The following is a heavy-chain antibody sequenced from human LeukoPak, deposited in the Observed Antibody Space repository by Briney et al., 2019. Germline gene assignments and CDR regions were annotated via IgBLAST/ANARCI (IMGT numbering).Heavy chain of an antibody. V-gene: IGHV3-53*01. CDR2: IYNDGGT. J-gene: IGHJ3*02. D-gene: IGHD6-19*01. CDR1: GFTVSSNY. Sequence: WGSLRLSCAASGFTVSSNYMSWVRQGPGKGLEWVALIYNDGGTHYADSVKGRFTISRDNAKNSLYLQMNSLRAEDTAVYYCARVIAVAGPFVDAFDIWGQGTMVTVSS. CDR3: ARVIAVAGPFVDAFDI.